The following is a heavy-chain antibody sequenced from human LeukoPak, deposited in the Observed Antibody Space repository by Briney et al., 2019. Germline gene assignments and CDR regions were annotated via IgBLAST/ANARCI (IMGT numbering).Heavy chain of an antibody. CDR2: IYYSGST. CDR1: GGSVSSGSYC. D-gene: IGHD3-22*01. CDR3: AVRTVGTGYYESSGYYEG. Sequence: SETLSLTCTVSGGSVSSGSYCWSWIRQPPGKGLEWFGYIYYSGSTNYNPSLKSRVTISVDTSKNQFSLKLSSVTAADTAVYYCAVRTVGTGYYESSGYYEGWGQGTLVTVSS. V-gene: IGHV4-61*01. J-gene: IGHJ4*02.